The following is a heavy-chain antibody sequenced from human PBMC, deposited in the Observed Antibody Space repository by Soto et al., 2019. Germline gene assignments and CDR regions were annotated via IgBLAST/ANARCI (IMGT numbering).Heavy chain of an antibody. V-gene: IGHV5-51*01. CDR1: GYRSTNYW. J-gene: IGHJ5*02. CDR2: LYPGDSDT. Sequence: GESLKISCQGSGYRSTNYWICWVRQMPGKSLERMGILYPGDSDTSSRPSFQGQVTLSADRSINTAYLQWSSLKASDTAMYYCGRDPYYCGNPNFHPWGQGTLVTVSS. D-gene: IGHD4-17*01. CDR3: GRDPYYCGNPNFHP.